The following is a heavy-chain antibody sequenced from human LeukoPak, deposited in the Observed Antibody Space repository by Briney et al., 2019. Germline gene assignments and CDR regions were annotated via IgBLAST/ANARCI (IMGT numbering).Heavy chain of an antibody. CDR1: GGSFSGYY. V-gene: IGHV4-34*01. CDR2: INHSGST. J-gene: IGHJ5*02. D-gene: IGHD6-13*01. Sequence: SETLSLTCAVYGGSFSGYYWSWIRQPPGKGLEWIGEINHSGSTNYNPSLRSRVTISVDTSKNQFSLKLSSVTAADTAVYYCARGGSSSWYNWFDPWGQGTLVTVSS. CDR3: ARGGSSSWYNWFDP.